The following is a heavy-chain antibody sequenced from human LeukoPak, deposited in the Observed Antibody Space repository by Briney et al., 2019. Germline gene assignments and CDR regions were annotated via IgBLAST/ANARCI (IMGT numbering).Heavy chain of an antibody. CDR2: IYTSGST. CDR3: ARTRYYYNSRSYGAPYYFDY. J-gene: IGHJ4*02. CDR1: GDSISSGNHY. V-gene: IGHV4-61*02. D-gene: IGHD3-10*01. Sequence: SQTLSLTCTVSGDSISSGNHYWTWIRQPAGKGLEWIGRIYTSGSTNYNPSLKSRVTISVDTSKNQFSLKLSSVTAADTAVYYCARTRYYYNSRSYGAPYYFDYWGQGTLVTVSS.